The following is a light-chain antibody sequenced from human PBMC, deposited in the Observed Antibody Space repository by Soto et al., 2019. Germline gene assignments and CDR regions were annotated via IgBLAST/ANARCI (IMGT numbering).Light chain of an antibody. CDR2: AAS. CDR3: RKYNSAPWT. J-gene: IGKJ1*01. CDR1: QGISNY. V-gene: IGKV1-27*01. Sequence: DIEMTQSPSSLSASVGDRVTITCRASQGISNYLAWYQQKPGKVPKLLIYAASTLKSGVPSGFSGSGSGADFTLNINSLQPEDVAAYYCRKYNSAPWTFGQGTKVEIK.